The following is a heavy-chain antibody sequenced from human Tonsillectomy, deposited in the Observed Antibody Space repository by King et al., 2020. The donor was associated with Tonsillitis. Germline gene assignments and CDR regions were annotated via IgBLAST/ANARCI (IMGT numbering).Heavy chain of an antibody. V-gene: IGHV1-69*01. CDR2: IIPIFGTA. CDR1: GGTFSSYA. D-gene: IGHD3-22*01. Sequence: VQLVESGAEVKKPGSSVKVSCKASGGTFSSYAINWVRQAPGQGLEWMGGIIPIFGTAEYAQKFQGRVTITADESTSTAYMELSSLRSEDTAVYYCAREGSGYYDSSGFAGFQYWGQGTLVTVPS. CDR3: AREGSGYYDSSGFAGFQY. J-gene: IGHJ4*02.